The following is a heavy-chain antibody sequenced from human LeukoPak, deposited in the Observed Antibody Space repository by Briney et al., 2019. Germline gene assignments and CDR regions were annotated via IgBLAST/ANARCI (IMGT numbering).Heavy chain of an antibody. V-gene: IGHV3-33*08. Sequence: PGGSLRLSCSASGFTFSTSVMHWVRQAPGKGLEWVALIWYDRSSKYYANSVKGRFTISRDNAKKTLYLQMDSLRDEDTAVYYCARSDYGTGRYAFYFDYWGQGTQVTVSS. D-gene: IGHD3-10*01. CDR1: GFTFSTSV. CDR2: IWYDRSSK. CDR3: ARSDYGTGRYAFYFDY. J-gene: IGHJ4*02.